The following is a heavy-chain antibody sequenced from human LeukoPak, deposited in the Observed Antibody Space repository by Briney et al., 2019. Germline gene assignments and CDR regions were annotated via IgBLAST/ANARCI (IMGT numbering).Heavy chain of an antibody. D-gene: IGHD6-19*01. J-gene: IGHJ2*01. CDR2: INHSGST. V-gene: IGHV4-34*01. Sequence: SETLSLTCAVYGGSFSGYYWSWIRQPPGKGLEWIGEINHSGSTNYNPSLKSRVTISVDTSKNQFSLKLSSVTAADTAVYYCAREGFGSGWYFDLWGRGTLVTVSS. CDR3: AREGFGSGWYFDL. CDR1: GGSFSGYY.